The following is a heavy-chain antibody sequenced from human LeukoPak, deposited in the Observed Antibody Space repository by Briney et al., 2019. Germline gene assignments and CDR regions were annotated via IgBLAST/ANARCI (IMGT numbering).Heavy chain of an antibody. J-gene: IGHJ4*02. Sequence: ASVKVSCKVSGYTLTELSMHWVRQAPGKGLEWMGGFDPEDGETIYAQKFQGRVTMTEDTSTDTAYMEPSSLRSEDTAVYYCATVAAPPPITPFDYWGQGTLVTVSS. V-gene: IGHV1-24*01. CDR2: FDPEDGET. CDR1: GYTLTELS. CDR3: ATVAAPPPITPFDY. D-gene: IGHD3-10*01.